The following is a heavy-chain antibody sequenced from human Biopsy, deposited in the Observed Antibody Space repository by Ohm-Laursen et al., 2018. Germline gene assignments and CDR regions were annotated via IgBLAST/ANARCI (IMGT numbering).Heavy chain of an antibody. J-gene: IGHJ4*02. Sequence: SETLSLTCTVSGDSLTSGPENWSWIRQSPGQGLEYIGFIYSGGNTNYNPSLKNRVTMSVDTSKNQFYLKLYYVTAADTAVYYCARGRRTSGWPYFDNWGQGALVIVSP. V-gene: IGHV4-61*01. D-gene: IGHD6-19*01. CDR3: ARGRRTSGWPYFDN. CDR2: IYSGGNT. CDR1: GDSLTSGPEN.